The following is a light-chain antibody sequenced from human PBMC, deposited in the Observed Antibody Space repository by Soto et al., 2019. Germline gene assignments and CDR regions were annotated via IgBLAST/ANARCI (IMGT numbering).Light chain of an antibody. V-gene: IGLV1-51*02. CDR2: ENS. CDR3: GTWDNSLSGGV. J-gene: IGLJ3*02. CDR1: SSNIGSHY. Sequence: QSVLTQPPSVSAAPGQQVTISCSGSSSNIGSHYVSWYQQLPGSAPKLLIYENSKRPSGIPDRFSGSKSGTSATLGITGLQTGDEVDYYCGTWDNSLSGGVFGGGTKVTVL.